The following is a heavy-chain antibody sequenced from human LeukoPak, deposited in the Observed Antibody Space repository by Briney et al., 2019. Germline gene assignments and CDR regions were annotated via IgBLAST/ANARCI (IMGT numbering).Heavy chain of an antibody. CDR2: IHYSGST. CDR3: ARALTYGDHDY. CDR1: GGSISSGGYY. V-gene: IGHV4-31*01. J-gene: IGHJ4*02. Sequence: PSETVSLTCTVSGGSISSGGYYWSWIRQHPGKGLEWIGYIHYSGSTYYNPSLKSQVTISVDTSKNQFSLKLSSVTAADTAVYYCARALTYGDHDYWGQGTLVTVSS. D-gene: IGHD4-17*01.